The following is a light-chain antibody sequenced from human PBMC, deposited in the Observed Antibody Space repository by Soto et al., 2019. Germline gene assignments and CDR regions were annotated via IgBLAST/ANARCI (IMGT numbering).Light chain of an antibody. CDR2: DNN. Sequence: QSVLTQPPSVSAAPRQKVTISCSGNSSNIRNNYVSWYQQLPGTAPKLLIYDNNKRPSGIPDRFSGSKSGTSATLGITGLQTGDEADYYCGTWDSSLSAYVFGTGTKVTVL. V-gene: IGLV1-51*01. CDR1: SSNIRNNY. CDR3: GTWDSSLSAYV. J-gene: IGLJ1*01.